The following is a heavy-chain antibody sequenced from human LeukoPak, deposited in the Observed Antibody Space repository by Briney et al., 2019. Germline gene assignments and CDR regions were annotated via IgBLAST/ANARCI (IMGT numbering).Heavy chain of an antibody. Sequence: KTSETLFLTCTVSGGSISSYYWSWIRQPPGKGLEWIGYIYYSGSTNYNPSLKSRVTISVDTSKNQFSLKLSSVTAADTAVYYCASPAIIAAAADDAEYFQHWGQGTLVTVSS. D-gene: IGHD6-13*01. CDR3: ASPAIIAAAADDAEYFQH. CDR1: GGSISSYY. V-gene: IGHV4-59*12. J-gene: IGHJ1*01. CDR2: IYYSGST.